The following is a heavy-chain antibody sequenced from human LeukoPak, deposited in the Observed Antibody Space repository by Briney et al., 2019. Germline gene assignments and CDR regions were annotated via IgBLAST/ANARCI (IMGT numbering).Heavy chain of an antibody. Sequence: GGSLRLSCAASGFTFSSYAMSWVRQAPGKGLEWVANIKQDGSEKYYVDSVKGRFTISRDNAKSSLYLQMNSLRAEDTAVYYCARLGERVFDYWGQGTLVTVSS. V-gene: IGHV3-7*01. CDR3: ARLGERVFDY. CDR1: GFTFSSYA. CDR2: IKQDGSEK. J-gene: IGHJ4*02. D-gene: IGHD3-10*01.